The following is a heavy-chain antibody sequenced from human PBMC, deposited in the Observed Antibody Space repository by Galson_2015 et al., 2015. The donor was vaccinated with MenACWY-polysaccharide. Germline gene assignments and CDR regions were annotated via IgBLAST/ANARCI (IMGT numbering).Heavy chain of an antibody. J-gene: IGHJ4*02. Sequence: LTCTVSRGSISSYYWSWIRQPAGKGLEWIGRISTSGSTTYNPSLKSRVTMSLDRSNNQFSLNLTSATAADTAVYFCARVGYSGYDSRFEHWGQGTLVAVSS. CDR2: ISTSGST. CDR1: RGSISSYY. V-gene: IGHV4-4*07. D-gene: IGHD5-12*01. CDR3: ARVGYSGYDSRFEH.